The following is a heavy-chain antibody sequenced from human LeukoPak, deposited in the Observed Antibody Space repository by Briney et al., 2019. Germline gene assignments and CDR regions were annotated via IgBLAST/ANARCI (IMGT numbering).Heavy chain of an antibody. CDR3: ARDFYTAMETTDFDY. D-gene: IGHD5-18*01. Sequence: GASVKVSCKASGYTFTSYNINWVRQATGQGLEWMGWMNPNSGNTGYAQKFQGRVTMTRNTSISTAYMELSSLRSEDTAVYYCARDFYTAMETTDFDYWGQGTLVTVSS. CDR2: MNPNSGNT. J-gene: IGHJ4*02. V-gene: IGHV1-8*01. CDR1: GYTFTSYN.